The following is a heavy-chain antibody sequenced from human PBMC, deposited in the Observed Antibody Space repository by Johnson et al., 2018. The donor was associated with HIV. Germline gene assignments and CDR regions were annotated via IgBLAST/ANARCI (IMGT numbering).Heavy chain of an antibody. Sequence: EVQLVESGGGLVQPGGSLRLSCAASGFTFSNAWMSWVRQAPGKGLEWVGRIKSKTDGGTTDYAAPVKGRFTISRDDSKNTLYLQMNSLKTEDTAVYYCTTESGYSGYDLQLGAFDIWGQGTMVTVSS. CDR2: IKSKTDGGTT. CDR1: GFTFSNAW. CDR3: TTESGYSGYDLQLGAFDI. J-gene: IGHJ3*02. V-gene: IGHV3-15*01. D-gene: IGHD5-12*01.